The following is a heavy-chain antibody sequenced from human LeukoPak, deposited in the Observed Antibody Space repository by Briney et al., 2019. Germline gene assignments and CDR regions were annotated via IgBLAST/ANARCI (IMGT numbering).Heavy chain of an antibody. D-gene: IGHD1-26*01. CDR2: ISSSGSTI. Sequence: PGGSLRLSRAASGFTFSSHNMNWVRQAPGKGLEWVSYISSSGSTIYYADSVKGRFTISRDNAKNSLYLQMNSLRDEDTAVYYCARRKGGATILYYFDYWGQGTLVTVSS. CDR1: GFTFSSHN. CDR3: ARRKGGATILYYFDY. J-gene: IGHJ4*02. V-gene: IGHV3-48*02.